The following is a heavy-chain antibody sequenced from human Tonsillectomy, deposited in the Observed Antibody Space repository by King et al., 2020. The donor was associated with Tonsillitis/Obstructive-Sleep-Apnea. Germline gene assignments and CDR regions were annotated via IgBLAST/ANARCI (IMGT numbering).Heavy chain of an antibody. V-gene: IGHV1-69*09. CDR1: GGTFSNYG. CDR2: IIPSLDIA. D-gene: IGHD2-2*01. J-gene: IGHJ6*03. Sequence: QLQLVQSGAEVKKPGSSVKVSCKASGGTFSNYGISWVRQAPGQGLEWMGRIIPSLDIANYAQKFQGRVTITADKATSTAYMELNSLRSEDTAVYYCASRGLGYCSSTSCHLYYYYYCMDVWGKGTTVTVSS. CDR3: ASRGLGYCSSTSCHLYYYYYCMDV.